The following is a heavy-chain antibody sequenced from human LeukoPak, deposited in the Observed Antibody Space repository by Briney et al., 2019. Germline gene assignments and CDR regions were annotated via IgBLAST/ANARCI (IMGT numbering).Heavy chain of an antibody. D-gene: IGHD5-18*01. CDR1: GFPFSDYA. V-gene: IGHV3-23*01. CDR3: VKDRFGSFDP. Sequence: GGSLRPSCAASGFPFSDYAMTWVRQAPGKGLEWVAAISPSASHRYYADFVGGRFTISRDNSKNTLDLQMSSLRAEDTAVYYCVKDRFGSFDPWGQGTLVTVSS. CDR2: ISPSASHR. J-gene: IGHJ5*02.